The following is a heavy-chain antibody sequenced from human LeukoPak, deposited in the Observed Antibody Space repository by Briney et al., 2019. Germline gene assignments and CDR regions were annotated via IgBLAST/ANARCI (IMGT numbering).Heavy chain of an antibody. CDR3: ARLVQAAVGNNWFDP. V-gene: IGHV3-11*01. Sequence: GGSLRLSCAASGFTFTDYYMSWIRQAPGKGLEWVSYITTGSTIYYADSVKGRFTISRDNAKNSLYLQMNSLRAEDTAVYYCARLVQAAVGNNWFDPWGQGTLVTVSS. CDR2: ITTGSTI. CDR1: GFTFTDYY. J-gene: IGHJ5*02. D-gene: IGHD6-13*01.